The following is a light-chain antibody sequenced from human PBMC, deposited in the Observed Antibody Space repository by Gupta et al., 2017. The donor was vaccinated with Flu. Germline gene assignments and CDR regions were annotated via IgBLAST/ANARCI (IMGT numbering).Light chain of an antibody. Sequence: QSVLTQPPSASGTPGQRVAISCSGSSSHIGSNIVNWYQHVPGTAPKLLIYRTNQRPSGMPDRFSGSKSGTSASLAISGLQSDDEADYYCAAWDDSLNAVVFGGGTKLTVL. J-gene: IGLJ2*01. CDR1: SSHIGSNI. CDR3: AAWDDSLNAVV. V-gene: IGLV1-44*01. CDR2: RTN.